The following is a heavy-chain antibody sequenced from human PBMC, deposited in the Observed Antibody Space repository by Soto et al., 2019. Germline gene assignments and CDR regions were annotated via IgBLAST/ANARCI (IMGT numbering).Heavy chain of an antibody. J-gene: IGHJ4*02. CDR1: GFTFSSYG. D-gene: IGHD6-6*01. CDR2: IWYDGGNK. V-gene: IGHV3-33*01. Sequence: QVQLVESGGGVVQPGRSRRLSCAASGFTFSSYGMHWVRQPPGKGLEWVAVIWYDGGNKYYADSVKGRFTISRDNSKNRLYLQMNYLSAEDTAVYSCARDDHSTSYSLGYWGQGTLVTVS. CDR3: ARDDHSTSYSLGY.